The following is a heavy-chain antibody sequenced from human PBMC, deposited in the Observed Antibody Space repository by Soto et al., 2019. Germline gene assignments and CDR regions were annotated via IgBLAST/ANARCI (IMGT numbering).Heavy chain of an antibody. V-gene: IGHV3-30-3*01. Sequence: GGSLRLSCAASGFTFSSYAMHWVRQAPGKGLEWVAVISYDGSNKYYADSVKDRFTISRDNSKNTLYLQMNSLRAEDTAVYYCAREQEVRGVVRFLHYYYGMDVWGQGTTVTVSS. CDR3: AREQEVRGVVRFLHYYYGMDV. D-gene: IGHD3-10*01. J-gene: IGHJ6*02. CDR1: GFTFSSYA. CDR2: ISYDGSNK.